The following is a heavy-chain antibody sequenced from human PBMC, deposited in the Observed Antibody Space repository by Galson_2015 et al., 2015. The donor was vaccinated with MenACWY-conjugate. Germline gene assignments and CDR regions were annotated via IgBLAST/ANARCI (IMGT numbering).Heavy chain of an antibody. CDR1: ATTFRTFG. V-gene: IGHV1-69*04. CDR2: IIPIVDVT. Sequence: SVKVSCKASATTFRTFGISWVRQAPGQGPEWMGRIIPIVDVTNYAQKFQGRVTVTADKSTSTAYMELSTLKSEDTAVYYCASAHYDISTGYSGPFAYWGQGTLVTVSS. J-gene: IGHJ4*02. CDR3: ASAHYDISTGYSGPFAY. D-gene: IGHD3-9*01.